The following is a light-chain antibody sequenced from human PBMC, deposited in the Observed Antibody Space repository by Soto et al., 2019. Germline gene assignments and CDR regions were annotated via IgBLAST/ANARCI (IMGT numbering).Light chain of an antibody. CDR1: RSTIGAGDE. V-gene: IGLV1-40*01. CDR2: RNT. J-gene: IGLJ1*01. CDR3: QAYDRSLSGSF. Sequence: QSVLTQPAKNTEAPGQRLTISFTGRRSTIGAGDEVHWYQQLPGTVPKLLIYRNTYRPSGVPDRVSGSRSAASASLTITGLQAEDEADYYCQAYDRSLSGSFFGTGTKGTVL.